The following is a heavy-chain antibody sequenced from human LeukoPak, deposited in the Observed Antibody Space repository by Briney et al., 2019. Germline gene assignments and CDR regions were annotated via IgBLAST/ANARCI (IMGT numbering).Heavy chain of an antibody. D-gene: IGHD1-20*01. CDR3: AKAQHNWNDAPFDY. CDR2: ISGSGGST. Sequence: PGGSLRLSCAASSFTFSSYSMSWVRQSPGKGLECVSAISGSGGSTYYAHSVKGRFTISRDNSKNTLYLQMESLRAEDTALYYCAKAQHNWNDAPFDYWGQGTLVTVSS. CDR1: SFTFSSYS. J-gene: IGHJ4*02. V-gene: IGHV3-23*01.